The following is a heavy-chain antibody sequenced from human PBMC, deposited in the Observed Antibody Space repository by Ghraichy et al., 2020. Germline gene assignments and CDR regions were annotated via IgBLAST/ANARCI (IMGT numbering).Heavy chain of an antibody. CDR2: IFYSGST. J-gene: IGHJ4*02. CDR3: ARGTWFGELLPFFDS. V-gene: IGHV4-31*01. D-gene: IGHD3-10*01. CDR1: GASISSGDYY. Sequence: SETLSLTCSVSGASISSGDYYWNWIRQLPGKGLEWIGYIFYSGSTYYNPSLKSLVTMSIDASKNQFFLKLSSVTAADTALYYCARGTWFGELLPFFDSWGQGTLITVSP.